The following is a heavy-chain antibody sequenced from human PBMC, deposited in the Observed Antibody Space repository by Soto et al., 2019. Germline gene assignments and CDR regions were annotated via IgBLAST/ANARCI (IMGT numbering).Heavy chain of an antibody. CDR1: GYSFTSYW. J-gene: IGHJ3*02. V-gene: IGHV5-10-1*01. CDR3: ARRYYDFWSGRAFDI. Sequence: GESLKISCKGSGYSFTSYWISWVRQMPGKGLEWVGRIDPSDSYTNYSPSFQGHVTISADKSISTAYLQWSSLKASDTAMYYCARRYYDFWSGRAFDIWGQGTMVTVSS. D-gene: IGHD3-3*01. CDR2: IDPSDSYT.